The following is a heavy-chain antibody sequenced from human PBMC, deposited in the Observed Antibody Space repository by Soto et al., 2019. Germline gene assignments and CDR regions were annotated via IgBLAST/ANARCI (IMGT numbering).Heavy chain of an antibody. J-gene: IGHJ4*02. CDR3: ARGPHYYDSSGYYYVFDY. CDR2: IIPIFGTA. Sequence: QVQLVQSGAEVKKPGSSVKVSCKASGGTFSSYAISWVRQAPGQGLEWMGGIIPIFGTANYAQKFQGRVTITADESTSTAYMELSSLRSEDTAVYYCARGPHYYDSSGYYYVFDYWGQGTLVTVSS. V-gene: IGHV1-69*12. CDR1: GGTFSSYA. D-gene: IGHD3-22*01.